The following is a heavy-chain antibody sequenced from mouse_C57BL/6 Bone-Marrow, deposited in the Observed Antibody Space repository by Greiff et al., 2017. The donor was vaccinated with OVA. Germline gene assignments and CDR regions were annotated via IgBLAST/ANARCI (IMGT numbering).Heavy chain of an antibody. CDR1: GYTFTDYY. CDR2: INPKNGGT. J-gene: IGHJ4*01. V-gene: IGHV1-26*01. D-gene: IGHD1-1*01. CDR3: AREGWGLYGERDY. Sequence: EVQLQQSGPELVKPGASVKISCKASGYTFTDYYMNWVKQSHGKSLEWIGDINPKNGGTSYNQKFKGKATLTVDKSSSTAYMELRSLTSEDSAVDDGAREGWGLYGERDYWGQGTAVTVAA.